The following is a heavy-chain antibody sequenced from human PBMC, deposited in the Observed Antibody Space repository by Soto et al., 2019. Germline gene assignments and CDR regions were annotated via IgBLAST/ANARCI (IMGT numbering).Heavy chain of an antibody. V-gene: IGHV1-46*01. CDR1: GYTFTSYY. D-gene: IGHD2-2*01. Sequence: ASVKVSCKASGYTFTSYYMHWVRQAPGQGLEWMGIINPSGGSTSYAQKFQGRVTMTRDTSTSTVYMELSSLRSEDTAVYYCARDIVVVPAATEGSYYYYGMDVWGQGTTVTVSS. CDR3: ARDIVVVPAATEGSYYYYGMDV. J-gene: IGHJ6*02. CDR2: INPSGGST.